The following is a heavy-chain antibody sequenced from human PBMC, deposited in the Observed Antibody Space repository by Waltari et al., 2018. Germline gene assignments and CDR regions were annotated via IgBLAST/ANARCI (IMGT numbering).Heavy chain of an antibody. D-gene: IGHD3-3*01. CDR1: AFSFSTYA. CDR2: ISFDESNE. V-gene: IGHV3-30*18. CDR3: AKGGHYDFWSGYYMDV. J-gene: IGHJ6*03. Sequence: QVQLVESGGGVVQPGMSLRLSCAASAFSFSTYAMHWVRQAPGKGLELLAVISFDESNEYYADSVKGRFPISKDSSKNTLYLQMSSLRADDTAVYYCAKGGHYDFWSGYYMDVWGKGTTVTVSS.